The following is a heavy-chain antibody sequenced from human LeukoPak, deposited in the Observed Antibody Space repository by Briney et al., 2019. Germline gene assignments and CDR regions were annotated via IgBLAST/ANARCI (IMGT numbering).Heavy chain of an antibody. CDR2: IWYDGSNK. V-gene: IGHV3-33*08. CDR3: ARDGGYGGNPNDAFDM. CDR1: GFTFSSYA. D-gene: IGHD4-23*01. J-gene: IGHJ3*02. Sequence: PGRPLRLSCAASGFTFSSYAMHWVRQAPGKGLEWVAIIWYDGSNKYYADSVKGRFTISRDNSKNTLYPKMNSLRDEDTAVYYCARDGGYGGNPNDAFDMWGQGTMVTVSS.